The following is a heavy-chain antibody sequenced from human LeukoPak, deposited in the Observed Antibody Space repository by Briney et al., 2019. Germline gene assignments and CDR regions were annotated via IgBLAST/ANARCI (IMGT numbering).Heavy chain of an antibody. D-gene: IGHD1-1*01. J-gene: IGHJ4*02. CDR1: GFTFSSYS. CDR2: ISSSSSYI. Sequence: GGSLRLSCAASGFTFSSYSMNWVRQAPGKGLEWVSSISSSSSYIYYADSVKGRLTISRDNAKSSLYLQMNSLRAEDTAVYYCASYLVQTGDYWGQGTLVTVSS. V-gene: IGHV3-21*01. CDR3: ASYLVQTGDY.